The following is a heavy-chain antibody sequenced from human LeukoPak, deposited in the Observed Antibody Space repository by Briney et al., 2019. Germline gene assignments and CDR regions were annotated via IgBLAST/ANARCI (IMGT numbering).Heavy chain of an antibody. J-gene: IGHJ5*02. V-gene: IGHV4-39*01. D-gene: IGHD6-19*01. CDR2: IYYSGST. CDR1: GDSISSSNYY. CDR3: AVSSGWYSCFDP. Sequence: SETLSLTCSVAGDSISSSNYYGGWIRQPPGKGLEWIGSIYYSGSTYYNPSLKSRVTISVDTSKNQFSLKLSSVTAADTAVYYCAVSSGWYSCFDPWGQGTLVTVSP.